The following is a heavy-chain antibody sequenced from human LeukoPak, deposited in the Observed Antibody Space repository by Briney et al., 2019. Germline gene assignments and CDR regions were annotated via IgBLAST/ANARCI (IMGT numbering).Heavy chain of an antibody. D-gene: IGHD3-9*01. CDR3: AKNLYYDILTTWDY. CDR2: VTNSGDIT. Sequence: GGSLRLSCAASGFTFSSYAMSWVRQAPGKGLEWVSGVTNSGDITYYADSMKGRFTISRDNSKNTLYLQMNSLRADDTAVYYCAKNLYYDILTTWDYWGQGTLVTVTS. V-gene: IGHV3-23*05. CDR1: GFTFSSYA. J-gene: IGHJ4*02.